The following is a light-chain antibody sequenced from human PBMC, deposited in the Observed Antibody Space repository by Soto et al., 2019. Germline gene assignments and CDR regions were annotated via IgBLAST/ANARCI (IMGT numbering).Light chain of an antibody. CDR2: AAS. Sequence: DIQMTQSPSSLSASVGDRVTITCRASQGISNYLAWYQQEPGKVPNLLIYAASTLQSGVPSRFSGSGSGTDFTLTIRSLQPEDVATCYCQKYNSAPLTFGPGTRVDIK. V-gene: IGKV1-27*01. CDR1: QGISNY. CDR3: QKYNSAPLT. J-gene: IGKJ3*01.